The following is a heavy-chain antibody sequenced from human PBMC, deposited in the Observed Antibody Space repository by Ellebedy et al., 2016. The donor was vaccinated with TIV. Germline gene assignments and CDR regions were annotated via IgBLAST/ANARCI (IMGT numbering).Heavy chain of an antibody. CDR1: AYSFTSYW. V-gene: IGHV5-51*01. J-gene: IGHJ4*02. CDR3: ATGLTGEAQAG. Sequence: GGSLRLXXKGSAYSFTSYWIGWVRQMPGKGLEWMGSIYPGDSDTRYSPSFQGQVTISADKSISTAYLQLSSLKASDTAMYYCATGLTGEAQAGWGQGTLVTVSS. CDR2: IYPGDSDT. D-gene: IGHD3-9*01.